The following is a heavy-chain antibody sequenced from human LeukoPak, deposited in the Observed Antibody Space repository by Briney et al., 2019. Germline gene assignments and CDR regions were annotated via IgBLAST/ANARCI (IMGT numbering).Heavy chain of an antibody. CDR2: IYYSGST. CDR1: GGSISSYY. Sequence: SETLSLTCTVSGGSISSYYWSWIRQPPGKGLEWIGYIYYSGSTNYNPSLKSRVTISVDTSKNQFSLKLSSVTAADTAIYYCARERHGGYSYGFSFDYWGQGTLVTVSS. CDR3: ARERHGGYSYGFSFDY. J-gene: IGHJ4*02. V-gene: IGHV4-59*12. D-gene: IGHD5-18*01.